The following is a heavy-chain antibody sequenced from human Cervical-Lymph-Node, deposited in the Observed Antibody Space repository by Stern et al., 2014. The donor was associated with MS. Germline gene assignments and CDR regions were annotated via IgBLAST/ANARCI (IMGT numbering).Heavy chain of an antibody. Sequence: VQLLESGGGVVQPGGSLRLSCAASEFTFNAYAMHWVRQAPGKGLEWVAVIWVDGTTKSYADSVKGRFTISRDKSKNTLYLQLNSLRAEDTAVFYCARGLYYFDYWGRGTLVTVSS. CDR3: ARGLYYFDY. CDR2: IWVDGTTK. J-gene: IGHJ4*02. CDR1: EFTFNAYA. V-gene: IGHV3-33*01.